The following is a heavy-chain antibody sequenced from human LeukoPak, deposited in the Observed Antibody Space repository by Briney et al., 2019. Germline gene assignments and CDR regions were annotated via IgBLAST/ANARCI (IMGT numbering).Heavy chain of an antibody. J-gene: IGHJ4*02. CDR2: ISSSSGTI. D-gene: IGHD2-15*01. CDR3: ARGDCSGASCLLADY. Sequence: HTGGSLRLSCAASGFTFSSYSMNGVRQAPGKGLEWVSYISSSSGTIYYADSVKGRFTISRENAKNSQYLQMNSLRDEDTAVYYCARGDCSGASCLLADYWGQGTLVTVSS. V-gene: IGHV3-48*02. CDR1: GFTFSSYS.